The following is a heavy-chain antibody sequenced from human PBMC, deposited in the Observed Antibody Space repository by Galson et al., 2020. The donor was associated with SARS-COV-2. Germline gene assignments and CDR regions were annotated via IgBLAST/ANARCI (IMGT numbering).Heavy chain of an antibody. Sequence: SQTLSLACTVSGGSVSSGSYYWSWIRQPPGKGLEWIWYIYYSGSTHYNPSLKSRVTISVDTSKNQFSLKLSSVTAADTAVYYCAREGYYDSSGYYYEGLPDYWGQGTLVTVSS. J-gene: IGHJ4*02. D-gene: IGHD3-22*01. CDR3: AREGYYDSSGYYYEGLPDY. V-gene: IGHV4-61*01. CDR2: IYYSGST. CDR1: GGSVSSGSYY.